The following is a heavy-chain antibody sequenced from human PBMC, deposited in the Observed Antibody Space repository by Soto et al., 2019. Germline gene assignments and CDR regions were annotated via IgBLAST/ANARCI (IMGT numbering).Heavy chain of an antibody. D-gene: IGHD3-22*01. Sequence: GGSLILSCAASGFTVSSNYMSWVRQAPGKGLEWVSVIYSGGSTYYADSVKGRFTISRDNSKNTLYLQMNSLRAEDTAVYYCARDRVESGYPEYFQFWGQGTLVTVSS. CDR3: ARDRVESGYPEYFQF. CDR1: GFTVSSNY. CDR2: IYSGGST. J-gene: IGHJ1*01. V-gene: IGHV3-53*01.